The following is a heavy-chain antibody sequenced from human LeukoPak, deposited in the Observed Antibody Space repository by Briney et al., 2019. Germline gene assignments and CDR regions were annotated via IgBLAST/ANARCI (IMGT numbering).Heavy chain of an antibody. CDR3: ASRLMIAVAGSGRSDYFDY. Sequence: SSETLSLTCTVSGGSVSSGGFYWHWVRQHPGKGLEWIGSIYHRGSTDYNPSLKSRVTISIDKSKNEFSLKVNSVTAADTAVYYCASRLMIAVAGSGRSDYFDYWGQGTLVTVSS. V-gene: IGHV4-31*03. CDR2: IYHRGST. D-gene: IGHD6-19*01. J-gene: IGHJ4*02. CDR1: GGSVSSGGFY.